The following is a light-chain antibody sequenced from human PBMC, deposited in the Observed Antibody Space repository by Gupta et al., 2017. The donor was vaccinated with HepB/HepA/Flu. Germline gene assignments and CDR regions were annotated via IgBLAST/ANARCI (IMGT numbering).Light chain of an antibody. J-gene: IGKJ4*01. Sequence: ENQLTQSPSVLSASVGDRVTSTCRDSQDISYYLGWWQQKAENAPKLMIYAASMGKRGVTSRFSGSGDGTEFTLTSSRRQQEDCANYYGQEVKSYSAFGGGTKVDI. V-gene: IGKV1-9*01. CDR3: QEVKSYSA. CDR2: AAS. CDR1: QDISYY.